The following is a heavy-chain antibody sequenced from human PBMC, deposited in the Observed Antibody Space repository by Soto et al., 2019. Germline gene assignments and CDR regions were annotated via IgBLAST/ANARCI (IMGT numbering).Heavy chain of an antibody. CDR2: ISSDGATK. V-gene: IGHV3-30*14. CDR1: GFAFRSHA. J-gene: IGHJ5*02. Sequence: GGSLRLSCTASGFAFRSHAMQWVRQAPGKGLEWVAVISSDGATKYVADSLKGRFTISRDNFESTMSLQMNNLRPEDTALYYCARSSVHIAAAGRLDLWGPGTMVTVYS. D-gene: IGHD6-13*01. CDR3: ARSSVHIAAAGRLDL.